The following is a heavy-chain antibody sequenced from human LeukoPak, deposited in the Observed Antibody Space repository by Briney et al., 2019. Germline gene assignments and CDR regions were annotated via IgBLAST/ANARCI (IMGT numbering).Heavy chain of an antibody. J-gene: IGHJ4*02. Sequence: SETLSLTCTVSGGSISSYYWSWIRQPPGKGLEWIGYIYYSGSTNYNPSLKSRVTISVDTSKNQFSLKLSSVTAADTAVYYCARGRYLYSSSLARRNDYWGQGTLVTVSS. D-gene: IGHD6-19*01. CDR3: ARGRYLYSSSLARRNDY. CDR1: GGSISSYY. V-gene: IGHV4-59*01. CDR2: IYYSGST.